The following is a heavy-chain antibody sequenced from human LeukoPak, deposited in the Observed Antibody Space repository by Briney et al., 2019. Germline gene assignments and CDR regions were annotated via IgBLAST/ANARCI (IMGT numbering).Heavy chain of an antibody. J-gene: IGHJ4*02. CDR2: ISAYNGNT. CDR1: GYTFTSYG. D-gene: IGHD4-17*01. Sequence: GATVKVSCKASGYTFTSYGISWVRQAPGQGLEWMGWISAYNGNTNYAQKLQGRVTMTRDMSTSTVYMELSSLRSEDTAVYYCARGGYGDYDFFDYWGQGTLVTVSS. CDR3: ARGGYGDYDFFDY. V-gene: IGHV1-18*01.